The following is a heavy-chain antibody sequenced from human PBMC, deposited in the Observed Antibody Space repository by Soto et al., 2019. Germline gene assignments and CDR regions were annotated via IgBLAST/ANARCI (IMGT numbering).Heavy chain of an antibody. CDR3: AIESAGSGKNNWFDP. CDR2: VYYTGST. D-gene: IGHD3-10*01. J-gene: IGHJ5*02. V-gene: IGHV4-59*11. Sequence: PSETLSLTCTVSGGSISSHYWSWIRQPPGKGLEWIGYVYYTGSTYYNPSLKSRVTMSLDTSRNQLLLQLNSVTAADTAVYYCAIESAGSGKNNWFDPWGQGALVTVST. CDR1: GGSISSHY.